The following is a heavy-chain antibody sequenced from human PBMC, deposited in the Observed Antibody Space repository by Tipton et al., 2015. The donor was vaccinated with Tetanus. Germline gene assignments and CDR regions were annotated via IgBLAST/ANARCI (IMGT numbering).Heavy chain of an antibody. V-gene: IGHV4-31*03. CDR3: ARDRGGGRVVRLNWFDP. Sequence: LRLSCTVSGASIRGSGFFWNWVRQHPGKGLEWIGYIYYSGDTYINPSLKSRVTMSVDTSKNQFSLNVSSVTAADTAVYYCARDRGGGRVVRLNWFDPWGQGTLVTVSS. D-gene: IGHD3-10*01. CDR2: IYYSGDT. J-gene: IGHJ5*02. CDR1: GASIRGSGFF.